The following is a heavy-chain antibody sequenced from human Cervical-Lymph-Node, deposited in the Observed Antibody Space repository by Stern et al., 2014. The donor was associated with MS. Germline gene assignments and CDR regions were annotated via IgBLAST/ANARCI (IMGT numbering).Heavy chain of an antibody. D-gene: IGHD3-3*01. V-gene: IGHV1-69*12. CDR1: GGTFSTYP. J-gene: IGHJ4*02. Sequence: QDQLVQSGAEVKKPGSSVKVSCKASGGTFSTYPISWVRQAPGQGLEWMGGIIPIFGSSNYAQKFQGRVTISADESTRTAYMELSSLRSEDSAVYYCARGGAELRFLEWLLTYWGQGTLVTVSS. CDR2: IIPIFGSS. CDR3: ARGGAELRFLEWLLTY.